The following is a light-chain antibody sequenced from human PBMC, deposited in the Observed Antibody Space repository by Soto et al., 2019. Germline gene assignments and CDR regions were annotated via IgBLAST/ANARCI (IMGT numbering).Light chain of an antibody. J-gene: IGKJ3*01. Sequence: DIQMTQSPSSLSASVGDIVTITCQASQDISNYLNWYQQKPGKAPKLLIYDSSNLETGVPSRFSGRGSGTDFTFTRSSLPPEDIATYYCQQYDNLLSFGPGTKVDIK. CDR1: QDISNY. CDR3: QQYDNLLS. V-gene: IGKV1-33*01. CDR2: DSS.